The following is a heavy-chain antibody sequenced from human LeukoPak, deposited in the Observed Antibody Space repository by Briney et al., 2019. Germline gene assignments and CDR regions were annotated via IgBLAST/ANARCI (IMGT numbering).Heavy chain of an antibody. CDR3: ARDGNYYGSGSYYNWFDP. CDR1: GYTFTSYG. CDR2: INPSGGST. J-gene: IGHJ5*02. V-gene: IGHV1-46*01. Sequence: ASVKVSCKASGYTFTSYGISWVRQAPGQGLEWMGIINPSGGSTSYAQKFQDRVTMTRDTSTSTVYMELTSLRSEDTAVYYCARDGNYYGSGSYYNWFDPWGQGTLVTVSS. D-gene: IGHD3-10*01.